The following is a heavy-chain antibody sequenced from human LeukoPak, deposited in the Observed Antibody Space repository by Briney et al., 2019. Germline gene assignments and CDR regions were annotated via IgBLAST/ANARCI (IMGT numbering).Heavy chain of an antibody. Sequence: GASVKVSCKASGYTCTSYDINWVRQATGQGLEWMGWMNPNSGNTGYAQKFQGRVTMTRNTSISTAYMELSSLRSEDTAVYYCARHVDIVASLDYWGQGTLVTVSS. J-gene: IGHJ4*02. CDR3: ARHVDIVASLDY. CDR1: GYTCTSYD. CDR2: MNPNSGNT. V-gene: IGHV1-8*01. D-gene: IGHD5-12*01.